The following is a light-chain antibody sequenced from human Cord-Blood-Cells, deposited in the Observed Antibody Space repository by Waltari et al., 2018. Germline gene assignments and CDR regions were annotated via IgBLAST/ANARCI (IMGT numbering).Light chain of an antibody. CDR3: QQANSYPPIT. J-gene: IGKJ5*01. Sequence: DTQMPPSPSSVSASVGDRVTITCRASQGISRWLPWYQQKPGNAPKPLLYSATSLQSGGPPRFSGSGSGTAFTLTISSLQPEDVATSYCQQANSYPPITFGQGTRLEIK. V-gene: IGKV1-12*01. CDR1: QGISRW. CDR2: SAT.